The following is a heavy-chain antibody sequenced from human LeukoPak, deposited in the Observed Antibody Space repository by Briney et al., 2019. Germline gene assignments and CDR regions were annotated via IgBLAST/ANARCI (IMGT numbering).Heavy chain of an antibody. CDR3: ARGTKRVDTAMVYRKHYYYYMDV. J-gene: IGHJ6*03. CDR2: INPNSGGT. Sequence: GASVKVSCKASGYTFTGYYMHWVRQAPGQGLEWMGWINPNSGGTNYAQKFQGRVTMTRDTSISTAYMELSRLRSDDTAVYYCARGTKRVDTAMVYRKHYYYYMDVWGKGTTVTISS. V-gene: IGHV1-2*02. D-gene: IGHD5-18*01. CDR1: GYTFTGYY.